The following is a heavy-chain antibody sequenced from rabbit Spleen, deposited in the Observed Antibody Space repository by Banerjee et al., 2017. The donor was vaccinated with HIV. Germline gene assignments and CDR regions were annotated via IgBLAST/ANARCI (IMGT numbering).Heavy chain of an antibody. J-gene: IGHJ4*01. CDR2: IDVVKSGAS. Sequence: QEQLVESGGGLVQPEGSLTLTCKASGLDFSSSYWICWVRQAPGKGLEWIACIDVVKSGASYYASWAKGRFTISKTSSTTVTLQRSSLTDADTATYFCARADSNANNLWGPGTLVTVS. CDR3: ARADSNANNL. V-gene: IGHV1S45*01. D-gene: IGHD4-2*01. CDR1: GLDFSSSYW.